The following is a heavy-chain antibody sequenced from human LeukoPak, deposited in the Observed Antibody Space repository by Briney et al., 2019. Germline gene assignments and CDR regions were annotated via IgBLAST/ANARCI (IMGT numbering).Heavy chain of an antibody. J-gene: IGHJ5*02. CDR1: GYTLTGYY. V-gene: IGHV1-2*02. CDR2: INPNSGGT. D-gene: IGHD6-19*01. CDR3: ARDLRRGSSGWYWGDWFDP. Sequence: ASVKVSCKASGYTLTGYYMHWVRQAPGQGLEWMGWINPNSGGTNYAQKFQGRVTMTRDTSISTAYMEPSRLRSDDTAVYYCARDLRRGSSGWYWGDWFDPWGQGTLVTVSS.